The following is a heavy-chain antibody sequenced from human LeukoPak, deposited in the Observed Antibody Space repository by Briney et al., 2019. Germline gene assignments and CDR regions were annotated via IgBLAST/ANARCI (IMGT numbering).Heavy chain of an antibody. V-gene: IGHV3-21*01. D-gene: IGHD3-22*01. CDR1: GFTFSSYS. Sequence: SGGFLRLSCAASGFTFSSYSMNWVRQAPGKGLEWVSSISSSSSYIYYADSVKGRFTISRDNAKNSLYLQMNSLRAEDTAVYYCARDLDDSSGFDYWGQGTLVTVSS. J-gene: IGHJ4*02. CDR2: ISSSSSYI. CDR3: ARDLDDSSGFDY.